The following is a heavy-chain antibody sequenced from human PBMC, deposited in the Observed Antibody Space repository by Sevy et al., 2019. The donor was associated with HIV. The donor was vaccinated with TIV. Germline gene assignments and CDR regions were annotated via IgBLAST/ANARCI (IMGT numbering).Heavy chain of an antibody. D-gene: IGHD6-6*01. CDR3: ASPLFLGESSSSDY. CDR2: ISSSSSTI. J-gene: IGHJ4*02. Sequence: GGSLRLSCAASGFTFSSYSMNWVRQAPGKGLEWVSYISSSSSTIYYADSVKGRFTISRDNAKNSLYLQMNSLRDEDTAVHYCASPLFLGESSSSDYWGQGTLVTVSS. CDR1: GFTFSSYS. V-gene: IGHV3-48*02.